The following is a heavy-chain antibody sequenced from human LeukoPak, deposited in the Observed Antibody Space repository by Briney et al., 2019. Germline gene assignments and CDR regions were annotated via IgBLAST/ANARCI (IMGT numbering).Heavy chain of an antibody. CDR2: ISGSGGST. CDR1: GLTFSSYA. D-gene: IGHD3-22*01. J-gene: IGHJ4*02. V-gene: IGHV3-23*01. Sequence: GGSLRLSCAASGLTFSSYAMSWVRQAPGKGLEWVSAISGSGGSTYYADSVKGRFTISRDNSKNTLYLQMNSLRAEDTAVYYCAKYSHDSSGSYDYWGQGTLVTVSS. CDR3: AKYSHDSSGSYDY.